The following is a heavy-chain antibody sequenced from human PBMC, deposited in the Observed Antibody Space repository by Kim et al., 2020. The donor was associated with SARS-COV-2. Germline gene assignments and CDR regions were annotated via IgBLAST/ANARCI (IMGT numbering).Heavy chain of an antibody. CDR3: ARSGDIVVVHFDY. V-gene: IGHV4-39*07. D-gene: IGHD2-2*01. CDR1: GGSISSSSYY. CDR2: IYYSGST. J-gene: IGHJ4*02. Sequence: SETLSLTCTVSGGSISSSSYYWGWIRQPPGKGLEWIGSIYYSGSTYYNPSLKSRVTISVDTSKNQFSLKLSSVTAADTAVYYCARSGDIVVVHFDYWGQGTLVTVSS.